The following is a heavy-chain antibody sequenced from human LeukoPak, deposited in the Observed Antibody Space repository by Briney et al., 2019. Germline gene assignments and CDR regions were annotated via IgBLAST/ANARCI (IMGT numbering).Heavy chain of an antibody. J-gene: IGHJ5*02. D-gene: IGHD5-12*01. CDR1: GFTFSSYE. CDR3: ARKNRYSGHSTGFDP. CDR2: ISSSGSTI. Sequence: QAGGSLRLSCAASGFTFSSYEMNWVRQAPGKGLEWVSYISSSGSTIYYADSVKGRFTISRDNAKNSLYLQMNSLRAEDTAVYYCARKNRYSGHSTGFDPWGQGTLVTVSS. V-gene: IGHV3-48*03.